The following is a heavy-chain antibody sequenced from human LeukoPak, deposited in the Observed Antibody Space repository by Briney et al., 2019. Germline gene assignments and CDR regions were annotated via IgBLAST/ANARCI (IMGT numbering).Heavy chain of an antibody. CDR1: GFSFSSCA. V-gene: IGHV3-23*01. J-gene: IGHJ4*02. CDR3: AKSVTGYSTFDY. CDR2: ISGSGYSI. D-gene: IGHD3-9*01. Sequence: HPGGSLRLSCAASGFSFSSCALNWVRQAPGKGLEWVSGISGSGYSIYYVDSVKGRFTISRDNSKKTVYLQMNSLRAEDTAVYYCAKSVTGYSTFDYWGQGTLVTVSS.